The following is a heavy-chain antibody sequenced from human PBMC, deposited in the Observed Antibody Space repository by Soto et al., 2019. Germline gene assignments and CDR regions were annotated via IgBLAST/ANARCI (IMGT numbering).Heavy chain of an antibody. V-gene: IGHV3-21*06. J-gene: IGHJ4*02. CDR1: GFTFTRYS. Sequence: LRLSCAASGFTFTRYSMNWVRQAPGKGLEWVASISSTTNYIYYGESLKGRLTISRDNAKNSMYLQMNTLRAEDTAVYYCARESEDLSSNLDYWGQGTLVTVSS. CDR2: ISSTTNYI. CDR3: ARESEDLSSNLDY.